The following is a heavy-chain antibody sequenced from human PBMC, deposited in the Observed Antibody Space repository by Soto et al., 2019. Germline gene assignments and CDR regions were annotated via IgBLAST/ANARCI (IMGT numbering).Heavy chain of an antibody. V-gene: IGHV4-59*01. Sequence: KGLEWMWYIYYSGRTNYNPSLKSRVTISVDTSKNQFSLKLSSVTAADTAVYFFFFQAEDGIRALCTVSAFLLNRSSDL. CDR3: FFQAEDGIRALCTVSAFLLNRSSDL. CDR2: IYYSGRT. J-gene: IGHJ2*01. D-gene: IGHD1-26*01.